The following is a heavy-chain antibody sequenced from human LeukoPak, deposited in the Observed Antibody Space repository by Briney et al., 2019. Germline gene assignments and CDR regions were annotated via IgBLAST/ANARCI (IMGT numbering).Heavy chain of an antibody. CDR1: GFTFSSYA. D-gene: IGHD3-22*01. V-gene: IGHV3-23*01. Sequence: PGGSLRLSCAASGFTFSSYAMSWVRQAPGKGLEWVSGISGSGVSTYYADSVKGRFTISRDNSKNTLFLQMNSLRAEDTAVYYCARLNIGYYDSSGFYDDYWGQGTPDTVSS. CDR3: ARLNIGYYDSSGFYDDY. CDR2: ISGSGVST. J-gene: IGHJ4*02.